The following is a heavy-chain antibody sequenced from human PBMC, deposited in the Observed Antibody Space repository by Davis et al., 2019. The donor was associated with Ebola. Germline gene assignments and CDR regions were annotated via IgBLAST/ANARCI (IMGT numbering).Heavy chain of an antibody. Sequence: ESLKISCVGSGFTFSNDAMSWVRQAPGKGLEWVSVIYDQSSAYADAVRGRFIISRDKSNNTLYLQMNSLGVDDTAVYYCATTQWLREFDNWGQGTPVTVSS. CDR1: GFTFSNDA. CDR3: ATTQWLREFDN. J-gene: IGHJ4*02. D-gene: IGHD6-19*01. CDR2: IYDQSS. V-gene: IGHV3-23*03.